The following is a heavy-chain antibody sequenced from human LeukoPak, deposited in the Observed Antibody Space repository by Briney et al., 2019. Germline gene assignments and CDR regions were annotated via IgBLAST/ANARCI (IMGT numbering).Heavy chain of an antibody. J-gene: IGHJ4*02. CDR1: GFTFSSYA. V-gene: IGHV3-23*01. D-gene: IGHD1-26*01. CDR3: AKDHSGTWDYFDY. Sequence: GGSLRLSCAASGFTFSSYAMSWVRRAPGRGLEWVSTISGNGRNTDYADSVKGRFTISRDNSKSTLYLQINSLRAEDTALYYCAKDHSGTWDYFDYWGQGTLVTVSS. CDR2: ISGNGRNT.